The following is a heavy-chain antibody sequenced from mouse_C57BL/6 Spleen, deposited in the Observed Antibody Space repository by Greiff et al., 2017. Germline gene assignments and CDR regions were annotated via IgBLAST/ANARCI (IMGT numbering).Heavy chain of an antibody. CDR1: GYTFTDYY. J-gene: IGHJ1*03. V-gene: IGHV1-19*01. CDR3: ARSGTTVVARYFDV. D-gene: IGHD1-1*01. Sequence: EVQLQQSGPVLVKPGASVKMSCTASGYTFTDYYMNWVKQSHGKSLEWIGVINPYNGGTSYNQKFKGKATLTVDKSSSTAYMERNSLTSEDSAVYYCARSGTTVVARYFDVWGTGTTVTVSS. CDR2: INPYNGGT.